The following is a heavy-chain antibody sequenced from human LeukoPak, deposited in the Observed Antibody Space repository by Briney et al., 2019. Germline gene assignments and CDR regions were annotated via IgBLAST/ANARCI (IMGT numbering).Heavy chain of an antibody. Sequence: GESLKISCKGSGYSFTSYWIGWVRQMPGKGLEWMGIIYPGDSDTRYSPSFQGQVTISADKSISTAYLQWSSLKASDTAMYYCASVLYYGSGHNHDAFDIWGQGTMVTVSS. V-gene: IGHV5-51*01. CDR1: GYSFTSYW. D-gene: IGHD3-10*01. J-gene: IGHJ3*02. CDR2: IYPGDSDT. CDR3: ASVLYYGSGHNHDAFDI.